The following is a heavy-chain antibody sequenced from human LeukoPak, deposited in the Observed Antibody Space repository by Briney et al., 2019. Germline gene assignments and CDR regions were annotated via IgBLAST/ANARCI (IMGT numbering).Heavy chain of an antibody. J-gene: IGHJ4*02. V-gene: IGHV4-38-2*02. D-gene: IGHD3-16*01. Sequence: SETLSLTCTVSGYSISSDYYWGWIRQPPGKGLEWIGSIYHSGSTYYKPSLKSRVTISVDTSKNQFSLKLSSVTAADTAVYYCARGLGDEGYWGQGTLVTVSS. CDR3: ARGLGDEGY. CDR2: IYHSGST. CDR1: GYSISSDYY.